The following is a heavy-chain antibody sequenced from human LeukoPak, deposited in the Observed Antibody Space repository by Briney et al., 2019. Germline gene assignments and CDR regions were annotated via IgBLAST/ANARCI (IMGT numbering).Heavy chain of an antibody. V-gene: IGHV4-59*08. CDR2: IYYSGST. Sequence: SETLSLTCTVSGGSISSYYWSWIRQPPGKGLEWIAYIYYSGSTNYNPSLKSRVTISIDTSKNQFSLKLSSVTAADTAVYYCARPHNLGRYDVFDIWGKGTMVTVSS. CDR3: ARPHNLGRYDVFDI. D-gene: IGHD3-16*01. J-gene: IGHJ3*02. CDR1: GGSISSYY.